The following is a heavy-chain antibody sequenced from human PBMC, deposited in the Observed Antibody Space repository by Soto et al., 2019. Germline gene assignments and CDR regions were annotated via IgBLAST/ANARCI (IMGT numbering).Heavy chain of an antibody. CDR1: GDRFTSYW. CDR2: IYPGDSDT. J-gene: IGHJ6*03. CDR3: ARLSRNCSSTSCYLVYYYYMDV. D-gene: IGHD2-2*01. V-gene: IGHV5-51*01. Sequence: PGASLKISCKGSGDRFTSYWSGWVRQMPGKGLEWMGIIYPGDSDTRYSPSFQGQVTISADKSISTSYLQWSSLKASDTAMYYCARLSRNCSSTSCYLVYYYYMDVWAKGTTVTVSS.